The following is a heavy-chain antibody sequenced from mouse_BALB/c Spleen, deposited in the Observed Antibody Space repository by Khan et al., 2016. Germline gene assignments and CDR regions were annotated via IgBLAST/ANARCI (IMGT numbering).Heavy chain of an antibody. J-gene: IGHJ4*01. CDR2: IDPENGDT. V-gene: IGHV14-4*02. CDR3: NACDYKAMDY. Sequence: VQLQQPGAELVRSGASVKLSCTASGFNIKDYYMHWVKQRPEQGLEWIGWIDPENGDTEYAPKFQGKATMTADTSSNTAYLQLSSLTSEDTAVXYCNACDYKAMDYWGQGTSVTVSS. CDR1: GFNIKDYY.